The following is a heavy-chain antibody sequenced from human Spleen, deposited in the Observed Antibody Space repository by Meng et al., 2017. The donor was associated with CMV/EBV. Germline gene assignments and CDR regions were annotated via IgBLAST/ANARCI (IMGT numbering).Heavy chain of an antibody. CDR3: ARAPPHKGAFDI. CDR2: TYYRSKWYN. CDR1: GDSVSSNSAA. Sequence: LRLSCAISGDSVSSNSAAWNWIRQSPSRGLEWLGRTYYRSKWYNDYAVSVKSRITINPDTSKNQFSLQLNSVTPEDTAVYYCARAPPHKGAFDIWGQGTMVTVSS. J-gene: IGHJ3*02. V-gene: IGHV6-1*01.